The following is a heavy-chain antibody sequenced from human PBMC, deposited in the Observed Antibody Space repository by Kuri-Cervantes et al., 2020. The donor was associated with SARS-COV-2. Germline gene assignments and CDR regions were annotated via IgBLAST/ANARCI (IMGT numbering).Heavy chain of an antibody. CDR1: GFSLRDHG. CDR2: ISHDGKNK. Sequence: GESLKISCAASGFSLRDHGMFWVRQAPGKGLEWVAVISHDGKNKKCIASGKGRFTVSRDNSQNTLYLHMKSLRSEDTAMYYCAKDRVGVQDFWGQGTLVTVSS. CDR3: AKDRVGVQDF. D-gene: IGHD2-21*01. V-gene: IGHV3-30*18. J-gene: IGHJ4*02.